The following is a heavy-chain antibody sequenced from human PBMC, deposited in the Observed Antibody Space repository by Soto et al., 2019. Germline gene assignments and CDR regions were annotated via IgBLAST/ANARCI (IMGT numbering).Heavy chain of an antibody. V-gene: IGHV3-9*01. CDR1: GPPFNEYP. J-gene: IGHJ4*02. CDR3: GKDGKAGGLDF. CDR2: IFLESDRT. Sequence: EVQLVESGGGLVQPARSLRLSCAVSGPPFNEYPMHWFRQPPGKGLEWASGIFLESDRTGYADSVKGRFTTSRDKAKNSLYLQMNSLRPEDTALYYCGKDGKAGGLDFWGQGTLVTVSS. D-gene: IGHD2-15*01.